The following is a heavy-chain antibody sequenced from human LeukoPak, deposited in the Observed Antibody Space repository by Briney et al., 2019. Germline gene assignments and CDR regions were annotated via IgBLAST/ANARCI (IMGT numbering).Heavy chain of an antibody. J-gene: IGHJ4*02. CDR2: IFSGGST. CDR1: GFTVSSNY. Sequence: GGSLRLSCAASGFTVSSNYMTWVRKAPGKGLEWVSLIFSGGSTKYADSVKGRFTISRDNSKNTLFLQMNSLRAEDTALYYCARVYDFWSGYHVDYWGQGTLVTVSS. D-gene: IGHD3-3*01. V-gene: IGHV3-53*01. CDR3: ARVYDFWSGYHVDY.